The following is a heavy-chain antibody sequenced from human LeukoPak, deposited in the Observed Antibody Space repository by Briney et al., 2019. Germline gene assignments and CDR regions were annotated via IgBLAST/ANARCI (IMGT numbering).Heavy chain of an antibody. CDR3: AKVAKYYYGPETYFFFEH. CDR1: GGSFGGYY. V-gene: IGHV4-34*01. D-gene: IGHD3-10*01. CDR2: INHSVST. Sequence: SSETLSLTCAVYGGSFGGYYWSWIRQPPGKGLEWIGEINHSVSTNCNPSLKRRVTISVDTSKNQFSLKLSSVTAADTAVYYCAKVAKYYYGPETYFFFEHWGQGTLVTVSS. J-gene: IGHJ4*02.